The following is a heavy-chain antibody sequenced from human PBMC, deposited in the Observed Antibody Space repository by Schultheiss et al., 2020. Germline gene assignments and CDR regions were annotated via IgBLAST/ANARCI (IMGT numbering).Heavy chain of an antibody. V-gene: IGHV4-31*03. CDR1: GGSISSGGYY. Sequence: SQTLSLTCTVSGGSISSGGYYWSWIRQHPGKGLEWIGYIHYSGSTYYNPSLKSRVTISVDTSKNQFSLKLSSVTAADTAVYYCARASSWYLHFQHWGQGTLVTVSS. CDR3: ARASSWYLHFQH. CDR2: IHYSGST. D-gene: IGHD6-13*01. J-gene: IGHJ1*01.